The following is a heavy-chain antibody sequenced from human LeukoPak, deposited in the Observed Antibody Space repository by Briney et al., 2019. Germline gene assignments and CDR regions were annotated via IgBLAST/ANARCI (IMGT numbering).Heavy chain of an antibody. Sequence: ASVKVSCKASGYTFTSYDINWVRQATGQGLEWMGWMSPNSGNTGYAQKFQGRVTMTRNTSISTAYMELSSLRSEDTAVYYCARGFEWELLRGYYYYGMDVWGQGTTVTVSS. J-gene: IGHJ6*02. D-gene: IGHD1-26*01. CDR1: GYTFTSYD. V-gene: IGHV1-8*01. CDR3: ARGFEWELLRGYYYYGMDV. CDR2: MSPNSGNT.